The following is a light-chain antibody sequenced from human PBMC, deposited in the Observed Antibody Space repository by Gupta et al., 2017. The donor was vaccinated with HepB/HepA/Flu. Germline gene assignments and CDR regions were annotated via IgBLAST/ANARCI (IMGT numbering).Light chain of an antibody. CDR3: AAWDDSLNGPDVV. CDR1: SSNIGSNT. J-gene: IGLJ2*01. V-gene: IGLV1-44*01. Sequence: QSVLTQPPPAPGTPGQRVTISCSGSSSNIGSNTVNWYQQLPGTAPKLLIYSNNQRPSGVPDRFSGSKSGTSASLAISGLQSEDEADYYCAAWDDSLNGPDVVFGGGTKLTVL. CDR2: SNN.